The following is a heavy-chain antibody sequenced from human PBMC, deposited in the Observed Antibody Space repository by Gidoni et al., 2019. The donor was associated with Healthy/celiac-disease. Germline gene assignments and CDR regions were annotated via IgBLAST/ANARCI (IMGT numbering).Heavy chain of an antibody. CDR2: INHSGST. V-gene: IGHV4-34*01. CDR3: ARTSGYYSGPCDY. Sequence: QVQLQQWGAGLLKPSETLSLTCAVYGGSFSGYYWSWIRQPPGKGLEWIGEINHSGSTNYNPSLKSRVTISVDTSKNQFSLKLSSVTAADTAVYYCARTSGYYSGPCDYWGQGTLVTVSS. J-gene: IGHJ4*02. D-gene: IGHD3-22*01. CDR1: GGSFSGYY.